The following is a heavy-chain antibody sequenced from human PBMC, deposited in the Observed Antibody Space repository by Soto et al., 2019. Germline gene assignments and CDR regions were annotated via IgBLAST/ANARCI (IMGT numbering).Heavy chain of an antibody. CDR2: ISSSSSTI. CDR1: GFTFSDYY. J-gene: IGHJ3*02. V-gene: IGHV3-11*01. D-gene: IGHD5-12*01. CDR3: EREIYGGAFDI. Sequence: GGSLRLSCAASGFTFSDYYMSWIRKAPGKGLEWVSYISSSSSTIYYADSVKGRFTISRDNAKNSLYLQMNSLRAEDTAVYYCEREIYGGAFDIWGQGTMFTVSS.